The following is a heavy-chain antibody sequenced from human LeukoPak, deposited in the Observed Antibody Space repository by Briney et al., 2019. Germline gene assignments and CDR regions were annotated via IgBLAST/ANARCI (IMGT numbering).Heavy chain of an antibody. J-gene: IGHJ4*02. V-gene: IGHV3-33*01. CDR3: ARERGHFDY. Sequence: GGSLRLSCAASGFTFSSYGMHWVRQAPGKGLEWVAVIWYDGSNKYYADSVKGRFTISRDNAKNSLYLQMNSLRAEDTAVYYCARERGHFDYWGQGTLVTVSS. CDR2: IWYDGSNK. CDR1: GFTFSSYG.